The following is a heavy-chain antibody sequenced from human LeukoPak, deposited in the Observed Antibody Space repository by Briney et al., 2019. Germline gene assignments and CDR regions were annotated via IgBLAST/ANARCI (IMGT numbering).Heavy chain of an antibody. Sequence: PGGSLRLSCAASGFTIRDYVMSWVRQAPGKGLEWVSYIDPSGTALYYADPVKGRFTVSRDNGKNSLSLQLRSLRAEDTALYYCARAAYNWNWGQGTLVTVSS. J-gene: IGHJ4*02. CDR3: ARAAYNWN. CDR1: GFTIRDYV. D-gene: IGHD1-20*01. V-gene: IGHV3-11*01. CDR2: IDPSGTAL.